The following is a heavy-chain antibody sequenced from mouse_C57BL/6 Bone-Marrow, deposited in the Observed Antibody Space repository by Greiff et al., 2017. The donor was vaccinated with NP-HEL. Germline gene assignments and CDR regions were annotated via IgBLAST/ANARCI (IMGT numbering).Heavy chain of an antibody. Sequence: VQLKESGPELVKPGASVKMSCKASGYTFTDYNMHWVKQSHGKSLEWIGYINPNNGGTSYNQKFKGKATLTVNKSSSTAYMELRSLTSEDSAVYYCARHLLWMDYWGQGTSVTVSS. CDR1: GYTFTDYN. J-gene: IGHJ4*01. V-gene: IGHV1-22*01. CDR2: INPNNGGT. D-gene: IGHD2-10*01. CDR3: ARHLLWMDY.